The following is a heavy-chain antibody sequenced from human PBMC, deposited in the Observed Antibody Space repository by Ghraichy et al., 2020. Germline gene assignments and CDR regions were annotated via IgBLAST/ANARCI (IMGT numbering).Heavy chain of an antibody. CDR3: TRGLGKQLDRAPFDY. CDR1: GFIFADYA. CDR2: IRSKAYGGTP. V-gene: IGHV3-49*03. Sequence: GESLNISCTASGFIFADYAMSWSRQAPGKGLEWVGFIRSKAYGGTPEYAASVKGRFTISRDDSKGIAYLQMNSLKTEDTAVYYCTRGLGKQLDRAPFDYWVLGTLVTVSS. D-gene: IGHD6-6*01. J-gene: IGHJ4*02.